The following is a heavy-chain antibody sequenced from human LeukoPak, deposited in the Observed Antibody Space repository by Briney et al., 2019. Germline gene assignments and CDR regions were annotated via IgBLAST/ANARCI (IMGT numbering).Heavy chain of an antibody. CDR3: ATGAGCGY. CDR1: GFKLSSYG. J-gene: IGHJ4*02. V-gene: IGHV3-7*03. CDR2: IKQDGSER. Sequence: GGSRKLSGAASGFKLSSYGLTWVGKPQGRGLEWVANIKQDGSERNYVDSVKGRFTISRDNAKNSLYLQMNTLRDEDTAVYYCATGAGCGYWGQGTLVTVSS. D-gene: IGHD6-19*01.